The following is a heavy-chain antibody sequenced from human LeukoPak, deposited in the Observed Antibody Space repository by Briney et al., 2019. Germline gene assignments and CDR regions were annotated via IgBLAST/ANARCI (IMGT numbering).Heavy chain of an antibody. D-gene: IGHD5-12*01. CDR2: IKEDGSEK. V-gene: IGHV3-7*01. J-gene: IGHJ5*01. CDR1: GFTFSRDW. Sequence: GGSLRLSCAASGFTFSRDWMTWVRQAPGKGLEWVANIKEDGSEKYYADSVKGRFSISRDNAKNLLYLEMNSLRAEDTAIYYCARDGRFGGYGMNWFDSWGQGTLLTVSS. CDR3: ARDGRFGGYGMNWFDS.